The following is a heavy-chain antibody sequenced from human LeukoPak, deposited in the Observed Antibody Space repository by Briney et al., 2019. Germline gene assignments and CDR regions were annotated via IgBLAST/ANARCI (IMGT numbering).Heavy chain of an antibody. CDR2: INWNGGST. J-gene: IGHJ5*02. CDR1: GFTFDDYG. CDR3: ARDREEWLSWFDP. D-gene: IGHD3-3*01. V-gene: IGHV3-20*01. Sequence: GGSLRLSCAASGFTFDDYGMSWVRQAPGKGLEWVSGINWNGGSTGYADSVKGRFTISRDNAKNSLYLQMNSLRAEDTVLYHCARDREEWLSWFDPWGQGTLVTVSS.